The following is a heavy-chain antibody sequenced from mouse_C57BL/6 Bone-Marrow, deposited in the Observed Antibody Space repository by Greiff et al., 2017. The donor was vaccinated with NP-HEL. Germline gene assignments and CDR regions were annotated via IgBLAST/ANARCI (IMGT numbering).Heavy chain of an antibody. Sequence: DVMLVESGPGMVKPSQSLSLTCTVTGYSITSGYDWHWIRHFPGNKLEWMGYISYSGSTNYNPSLKSRISITHDTSKNHFFLKLNSVTTEDTATYYCARSGIPGYFDYWGQGTTLTVSS. V-gene: IGHV3-1*01. D-gene: IGHD3-1*01. CDR1: GYSITSGYD. CDR3: ARSGIPGYFDY. J-gene: IGHJ2*01. CDR2: ISYSGST.